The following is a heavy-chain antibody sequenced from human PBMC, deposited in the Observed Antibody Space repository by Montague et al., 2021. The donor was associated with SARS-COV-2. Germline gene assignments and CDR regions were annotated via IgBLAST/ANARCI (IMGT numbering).Heavy chain of an antibody. Sequence: SETLSLTCTVSGGSVSSSPYYWGWIRQPPGRGLEWVGSISYSGRTYLSPSLKSRLTISVDSSENQFSLRLSSVTAADTAVYYCASSYYYGSGTYAYNYYMDVWGKGTTVTVSS. CDR2: ISYSGRT. J-gene: IGHJ6*03. CDR1: GGSVSSSPYY. D-gene: IGHD3-10*01. CDR3: ASSYYYGSGTYAYNYYMDV. V-gene: IGHV4-39*01.